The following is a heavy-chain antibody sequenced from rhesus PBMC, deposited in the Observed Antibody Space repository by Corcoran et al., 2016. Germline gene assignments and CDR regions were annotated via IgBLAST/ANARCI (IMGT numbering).Heavy chain of an antibody. CDR1: GFTFSSYG. Sequence: GGSLKLSCAASGFTFSSYGMSWVRQAPGKGLEWVSAINSGGGSTYYADSVKGRFTISRDNSKNTLSLQMNSLRAEDTAVYYCAKWERLIAAAISYWGQGVLVTVSS. V-gene: IGHV3S5*01. CDR2: INSGGGST. J-gene: IGHJ4*01. CDR3: AKWERLIAAAISY. D-gene: IGHD6-25*01.